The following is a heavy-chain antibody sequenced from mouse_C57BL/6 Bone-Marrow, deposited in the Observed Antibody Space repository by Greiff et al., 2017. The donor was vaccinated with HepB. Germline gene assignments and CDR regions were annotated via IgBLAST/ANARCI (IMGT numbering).Heavy chain of an antibody. Sequence: VQLQESGPGLVQPSQSLSITCTVSGFSLTSYGVHWVRQSPGKGLEWLGVIWSGGSTDYNAAFISRLSISKDDSKSKVFFKMHSLQPDDTAISYCSRKGFIMDYWGQGTSVTVSS. CDR1: GFSLTSYG. CDR3: SRKGFIMDY. J-gene: IGHJ4*01. V-gene: IGHV2-2*01. D-gene: IGHD1-2*01. CDR2: IWSGGST.